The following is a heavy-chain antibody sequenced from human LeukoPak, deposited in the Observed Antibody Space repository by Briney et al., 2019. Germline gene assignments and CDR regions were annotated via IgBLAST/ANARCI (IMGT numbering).Heavy chain of an antibody. V-gene: IGHV4-59*01. Sequence: PSETLSLTCTVSGGSISSYYWSWIRQPPGKGLEWIGYIYYSGSTNYNPSLKSRVTISVDTSKNQFSLKLSPVTAADTAVYYCARGFGYSYVDYWGQGTLVTVSS. CDR1: GGSISSYY. D-gene: IGHD5-18*01. J-gene: IGHJ4*02. CDR2: IYYSGST. CDR3: ARGFGYSYVDY.